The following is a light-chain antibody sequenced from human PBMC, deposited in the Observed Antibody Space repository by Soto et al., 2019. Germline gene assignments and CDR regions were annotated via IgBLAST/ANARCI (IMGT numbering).Light chain of an antibody. Sequence: EIVLTQSPGTLSLSPGERATLSCRASQSVSSSYLAWYQQKPGQAPRLLIYGASSRATGIPDRFSGSGSGTDFTLTISRLEPEDFAVYYCQLYGSSPYTFALGTKLEIK. V-gene: IGKV3-20*01. CDR1: QSVSSSY. CDR3: QLYGSSPYT. J-gene: IGKJ2*01. CDR2: GAS.